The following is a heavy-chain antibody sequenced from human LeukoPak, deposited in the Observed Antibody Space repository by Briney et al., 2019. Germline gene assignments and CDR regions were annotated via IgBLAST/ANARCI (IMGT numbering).Heavy chain of an antibody. CDR3: ARDGNWGSLRGAFDI. D-gene: IGHD7-27*01. V-gene: IGHV1-46*01. J-gene: IGHJ3*02. CDR1: GYTFTSYY. CDR2: INPSGGST. Sequence: GASVKVSCKASGYTFTSYYMHWVRQAPGQGLEWMGIINPSGGSTSYAQKFQGRVTMTRDTSTSTVYMELSRLRSDDTAVYYCARDGNWGSLRGAFDIWGQGTMVTVSS.